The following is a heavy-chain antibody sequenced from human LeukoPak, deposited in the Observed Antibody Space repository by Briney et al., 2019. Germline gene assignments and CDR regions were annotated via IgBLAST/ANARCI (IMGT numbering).Heavy chain of an antibody. Sequence: PGGSLRLSCAVSGCTFDAYGVSWVRQAPGKGLEWVAGTTWTGGSTGYAYSVKGRCTISRDNAKNSLYLQRNSLRAEDTALNYGARVPDLNYWGQGTLVTVSS. CDR2: TTWTGGST. V-gene: IGHV3-20*04. J-gene: IGHJ4*02. CDR3: ARVPDLNY. D-gene: IGHD2-2*01. CDR1: GCTFDAYG.